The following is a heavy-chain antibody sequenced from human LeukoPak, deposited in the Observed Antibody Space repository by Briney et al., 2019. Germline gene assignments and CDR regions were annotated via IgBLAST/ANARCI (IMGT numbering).Heavy chain of an antibody. J-gene: IGHJ4*02. D-gene: IGHD3-10*02. CDR3: ARLFGEF. CDR1: GGSISSSSYY. CDR2: IYYSGST. Sequence: SETLSLTCTVSGGSISSSSYYWGWIRQPPGKGLEWIGSIYYSGSTYYNPSLKSRVTISVDTSKNQFSLKLSSVTAADTAVYYCARLFGEFWGQGTLVTVSS. V-gene: IGHV4-39*07.